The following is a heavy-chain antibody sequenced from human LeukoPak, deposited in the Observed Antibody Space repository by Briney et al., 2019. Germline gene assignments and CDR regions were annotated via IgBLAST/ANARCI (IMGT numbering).Heavy chain of an antibody. Sequence: ASVKVSCMASGYTFTGYYMHWVRQAPGQGLEWMGWIYPNSGGTNYAQKLQGRVTMTRDTSISTAYMELSRLRSDDTAVYYCARSGHSSSWYYYFDYWGQGTLVTVSS. CDR1: GYTFTGYY. D-gene: IGHD6-13*01. V-gene: IGHV1-2*02. CDR2: IYPNSGGT. CDR3: ARSGHSSSWYYYFDY. J-gene: IGHJ4*02.